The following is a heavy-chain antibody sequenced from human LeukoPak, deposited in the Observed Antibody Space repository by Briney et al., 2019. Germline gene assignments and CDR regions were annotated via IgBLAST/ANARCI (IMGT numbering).Heavy chain of an antibody. V-gene: IGHV1-18*01. CDR2: ISAYYGNT. J-gene: IGHJ4*02. CDR3: ARAYYDFWSGYYPFDY. Sequence: ASVEVSCTASGYTFTSYGISWVRQAPGQGLEWMGWISAYYGNTNYAQKLQGRVTMTTDTSTSTAYMELRSLRSDDTAVYYCARAYYDFWSGYYPFDYWGQGTLVTVSS. D-gene: IGHD3-3*01. CDR1: GYTFTSYG.